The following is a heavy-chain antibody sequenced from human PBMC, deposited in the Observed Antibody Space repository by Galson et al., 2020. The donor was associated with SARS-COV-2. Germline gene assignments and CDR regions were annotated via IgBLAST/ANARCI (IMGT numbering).Heavy chain of an antibody. CDR1: GYTFTGYY. J-gene: IGHJ3*02. Sequence: ASVKVSCKASGYTFTGYYMHWVRQAPGQGLEWMGWINPNSGGTNYAQKFQGWVTMTRDTSISTAYMELSRLRSDDTAVYYCAREVSEDSSGYVDIWGQGTMVTVSS. CDR2: INPNSGGT. D-gene: IGHD3-22*01. V-gene: IGHV1-2*04. CDR3: AREVSEDSSGYVDI.